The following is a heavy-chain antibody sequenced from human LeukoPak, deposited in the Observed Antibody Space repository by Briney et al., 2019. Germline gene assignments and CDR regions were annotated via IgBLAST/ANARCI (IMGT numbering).Heavy chain of an antibody. D-gene: IGHD3-9*01. CDR1: GYTFATYW. CDR2: IYPGDSET. J-gene: IGHJ4*02. CDR3: ASNLLRYFDWSRY. V-gene: IGHV5-51*01. Sequence: PGESLKIPCKASGYTFATYWIGWVRQMPGKGLEWMGIIYPGDSETRYSPSFQGQVTISADKSISTAYLQWSSLKASDTAMYYCASNLLRYFDWSRYWGQGTLVTVSS.